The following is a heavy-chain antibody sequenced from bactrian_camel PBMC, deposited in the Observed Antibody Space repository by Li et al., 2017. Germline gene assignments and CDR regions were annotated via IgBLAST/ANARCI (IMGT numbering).Heavy chain of an antibody. CDR3: VREEGYYSDYALARPFGY. J-gene: IGHJ6*01. CDR2: ISESGGTS. V-gene: IGHV3S1*01. D-gene: IGHD4*01. Sequence: HVQLVESGGGLVQPGGSLRLSCVVSGFTFSSYWMYWVRQVPGKGLEWVSGISESGGTSYYADSVKGRFTISRDNAKNTVYLQMNSLKPEDTAVYYCVREEGYYSDYALARPFGYWGQGTQVTVS. CDR1: GFTFSSYW.